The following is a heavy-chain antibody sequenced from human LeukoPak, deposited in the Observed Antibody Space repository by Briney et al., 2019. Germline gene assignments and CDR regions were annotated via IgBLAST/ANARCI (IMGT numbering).Heavy chain of an antibody. CDR1: GFTFTSYA. Sequence: GGSLRLSCAASGFTFTSYAMSWVRQAPGKGLEWVSSIFGSGIDTQYADSVKGRFTISRDNSKNTLYLEMNSLRPEDTAIYYCAKDLISPRSVGSSEKLDYWGQGTLVTASS. V-gene: IGHV3-23*01. D-gene: IGHD3-10*01. CDR2: IFGSGIDT. J-gene: IGHJ4*02. CDR3: AKDLISPRSVGSSEKLDY.